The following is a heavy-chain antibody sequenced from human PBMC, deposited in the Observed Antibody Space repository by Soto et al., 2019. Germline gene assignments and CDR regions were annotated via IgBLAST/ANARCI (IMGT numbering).Heavy chain of an antibody. V-gene: IGHV3-53*01. J-gene: IGHJ4*02. Sequence: GGSLRLSCAASGFTVSSNYMSWVRQAPGKGLEWVSVIYSGGSTYYADSVKGRFTISRDNSKNTLYLQMNSLRAEDTAVYYCARDAPSPGGGIAAAHFDYWGQGTLVTVSS. CDR2: IYSGGST. CDR3: ARDAPSPGGGIAAAHFDY. CDR1: GFTVSSNY. D-gene: IGHD6-13*01.